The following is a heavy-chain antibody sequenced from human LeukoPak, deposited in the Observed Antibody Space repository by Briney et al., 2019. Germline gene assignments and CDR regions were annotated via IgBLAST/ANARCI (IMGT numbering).Heavy chain of an antibody. D-gene: IGHD2-2*02. CDR3: AKVGYCSSTSCYKFDY. V-gene: IGHV3-23*01. CDR2: ISGSGGST. Sequence: GGSLRLSRAASGFTFSSYAMSWVRQAPGKGLEWVSAISGSGGSTYYADSVKGRFTISRDNSKNTLYLQMNSLRAEDTAVYYCAKVGYCSSTSCYKFDYWGQGTLVTVSP. J-gene: IGHJ4*02. CDR1: GFTFSSYA.